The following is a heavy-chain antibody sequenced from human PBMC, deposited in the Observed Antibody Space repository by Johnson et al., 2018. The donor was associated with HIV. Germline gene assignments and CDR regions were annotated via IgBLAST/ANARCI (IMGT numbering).Heavy chain of an antibody. Sequence: QVQVVESGGGVVQPGRSLRLSCAASGFTFSSYAMHWVRQAPGKGLEWVAVISYDGSNKYYADSVKGRFTISRDNSKNTLYLQMNSLRAEDTAVYYCARRKIAAAGRDAFDIWGQGTMVTVSS. CDR1: GFTFSSYA. CDR3: ARRKIAAAGRDAFDI. D-gene: IGHD6-13*01. CDR2: ISYDGSNK. V-gene: IGHV3-30*04. J-gene: IGHJ3*02.